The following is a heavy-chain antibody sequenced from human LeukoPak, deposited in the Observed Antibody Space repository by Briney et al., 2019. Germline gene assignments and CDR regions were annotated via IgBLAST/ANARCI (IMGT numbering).Heavy chain of an antibody. J-gene: IGHJ4*02. D-gene: IGHD1-14*01. V-gene: IGHV3-11*04. Sequence: GGSLRLSCAASGFTFSDYYMSWIRQAPGEGLEWVSCISSSGDAIYDADSVKGRLTISRDNAKSSLYLQMNSLRAEDTAVYYCTRDFVEPYYFDSWGQGSLVTVSS. CDR2: ISSSGDAI. CDR3: TRDFVEPYYFDS. CDR1: GFTFSDYY.